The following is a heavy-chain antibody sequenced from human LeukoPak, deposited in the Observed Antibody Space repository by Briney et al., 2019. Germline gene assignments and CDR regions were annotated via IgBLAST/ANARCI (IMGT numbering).Heavy chain of an antibody. Sequence: SQTLSLTCTVSGGPLSSGGYSWSSIPQHRGKGLEWIGYIYYSGSTYYNPSLKSRVTISVDTSKNQFSLKLSSVTAADTAVYYCARVTYGDYHFDYWGQGTLVTVSS. J-gene: IGHJ4*02. CDR3: ARVTYGDYHFDY. CDR1: GGPLSSGGYS. CDR2: IYYSGST. D-gene: IGHD4-17*01. V-gene: IGHV4-31*03.